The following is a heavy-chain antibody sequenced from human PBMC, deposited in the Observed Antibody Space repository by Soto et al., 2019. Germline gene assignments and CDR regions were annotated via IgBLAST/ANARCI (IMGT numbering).Heavy chain of an antibody. D-gene: IGHD4-17*01. Sequence: SETLSLTCTVAGGSISSYYWSWIRQPPGKGLEWIGYIYHSGSTYYNPSLKSRVTISVDRSKNQFSLKLSSVTAADTAVYYCARSQTTVTSYDYWGQETLVTVSS. CDR2: IYHSGST. CDR1: GGSISSYY. J-gene: IGHJ4*02. V-gene: IGHV4-59*12. CDR3: ARSQTTVTSYDY.